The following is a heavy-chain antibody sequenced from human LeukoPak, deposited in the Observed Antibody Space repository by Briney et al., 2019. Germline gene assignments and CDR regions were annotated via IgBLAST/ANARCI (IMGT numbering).Heavy chain of an antibody. D-gene: IGHD1-1*01. Sequence: SETLSLTCTVSGGSVTSYYWTWIRQSPGKGLEWIGYIYYSGTTHYNPSLKSRVTILVDTSKNQFSLNLDSVTPADTAVYYCAKIQQGGAKLDYWGPGILVTVSS. CDR3: AKIQQGGAKLDY. J-gene: IGHJ4*02. CDR1: GGSVTSYY. V-gene: IGHV4-59*02. CDR2: IYYSGTT.